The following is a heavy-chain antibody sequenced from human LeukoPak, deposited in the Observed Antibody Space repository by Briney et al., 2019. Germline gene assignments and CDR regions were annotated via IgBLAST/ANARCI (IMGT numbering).Heavy chain of an antibody. CDR2: ISAYNGNT. V-gene: IGHV1-18*01. CDR3: ARSPQSIWFGELLWFDP. D-gene: IGHD3-10*01. Sequence: GASVKVSCKASGYTFTSYGISWVRQAPGQGLEWMGWISAYNGNTNYAQKLQGRVTMTTDTSTSTAYMELRSLRSDDTAVYYCARSPQSIWFGELLWFDPWGQGTLVTVSS. J-gene: IGHJ5*02. CDR1: GYTFTSYG.